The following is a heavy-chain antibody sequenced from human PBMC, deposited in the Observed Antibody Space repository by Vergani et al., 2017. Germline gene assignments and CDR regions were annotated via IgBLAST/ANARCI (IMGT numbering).Heavy chain of an antibody. CDR2: IHSSGKT. Sequence: QLQLQESGPGLVQPSETLSLTCTVTGGSISNDIHYWGWVRQSPGQGLEHIASIHSSGKTYYQSSLKSRVTISLDTSQNQFSLRLTSVIAADTAVYFSARLMIFGNIPDYFDPWGQGTLVTVSS. CDR3: ARLMIFGNIPDYFDP. J-gene: IGHJ5*02. CDR1: GGSISNDIHY. D-gene: IGHD3/OR15-3a*01. V-gene: IGHV4-39*01.